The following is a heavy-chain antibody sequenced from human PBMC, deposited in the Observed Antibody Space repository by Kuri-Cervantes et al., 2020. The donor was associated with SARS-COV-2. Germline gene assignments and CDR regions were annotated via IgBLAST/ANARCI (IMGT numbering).Heavy chain of an antibody. CDR3: AKEIRLYYYMDV. CDR1: GFSSSDYA. CDR2: ISGSAGRT. J-gene: IGHJ6*03. Sequence: GGSLRPSCVASGFSSSDYAMSWVRQTPGKGLEWISVISGSAGRTYYADSVKGRFTVSKDNFRNTLYLQMNSLSAEDTAVYYCAKEIRLYYYMDVWDKGTTVTVSS. D-gene: IGHD6-19*01. V-gene: IGHV3-23*01.